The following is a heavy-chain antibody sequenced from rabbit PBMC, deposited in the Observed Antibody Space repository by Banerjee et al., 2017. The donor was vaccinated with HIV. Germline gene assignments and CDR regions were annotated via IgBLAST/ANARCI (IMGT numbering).Heavy chain of an antibody. J-gene: IGHJ4*01. D-gene: IGHD1-1*01. Sequence: QSPEESGGDLVQPEGSLALTCKASGFTISSSYYMCWVRQAPGKGLEWIGCIYAGSGSTWYASWAKGRFTISKTSSTTVTLQMTSLTAADTATYFCARSTSGYDIGDLWGPGTLVTVS. CDR2: IYAGSGST. V-gene: IGHV1S40*01. CDR1: GFTISSSYY. CDR3: ARSTSGYDIGDL.